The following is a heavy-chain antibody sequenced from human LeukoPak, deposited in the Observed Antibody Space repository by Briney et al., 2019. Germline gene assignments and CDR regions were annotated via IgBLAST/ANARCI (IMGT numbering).Heavy chain of an antibody. Sequence: SETLSLTCTVSGGSISSSSYYCDWIRQPPGKGQEWIGSLDYSGSTYYNPSLKSRVTISADTSKNQFSLKLMSVTAADTAVYYCARDFRFLDDYWGQGTLVTVSS. V-gene: IGHV4-39*02. CDR3: ARDFRFLDDY. J-gene: IGHJ4*02. D-gene: IGHD3-3*01. CDR2: LDYSGST. CDR1: GGSISSSSYY.